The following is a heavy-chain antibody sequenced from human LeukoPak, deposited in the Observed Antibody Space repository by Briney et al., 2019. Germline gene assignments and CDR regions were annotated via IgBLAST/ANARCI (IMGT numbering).Heavy chain of an antibody. CDR1: GGSIRSGDYS. J-gene: IGHJ3*02. D-gene: IGHD3-10*01. V-gene: IGHV4-30-4*01. CDR3: ARAVRGLGDAFDI. Sequence: SETLSLTCTVSGGSIRSGDYSWSWIRQPPGKGLEWIGYIYYSGSTYYNPSLKSRVTISVDTSKNQFSLKLSSVAAADTAVYYCARAVRGLGDAFDIWGQGTMVTVSS. CDR2: IYYSGST.